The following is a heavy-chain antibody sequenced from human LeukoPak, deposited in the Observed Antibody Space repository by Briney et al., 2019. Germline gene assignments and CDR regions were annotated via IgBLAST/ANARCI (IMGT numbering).Heavy chain of an antibody. CDR1: GYTFTSYD. J-gene: IGHJ6*03. V-gene: IGHV1-8*03. CDR2: MNPNSGNT. CDR3: ARFNRYCSSTSCYRYYYYYYMDV. D-gene: IGHD2-2*01. Sequence: GASVKVSCKASGYTFTSYDINWVRQATGQGLEWMGWMNPNSGNTGYAQKFQGRVTITRNTSISTAYMELSSLRSEDTAVYYCARFNRYCSSTSCYRYYYYYYMDVWGKGTTVTVSS.